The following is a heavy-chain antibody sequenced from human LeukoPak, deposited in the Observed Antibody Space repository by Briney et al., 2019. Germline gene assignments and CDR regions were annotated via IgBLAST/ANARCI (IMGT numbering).Heavy chain of an antibody. J-gene: IGHJ4*02. CDR2: ISASGGST. D-gene: IGHD5-24*01. Sequence: GGSLRLSCAASGFTFSSYAMSWVRQAPGKGLEWVSAISASGGSTFYADSVKGRFTISRDNAKNSLYLQMNSLRADDTAVYYCARGRDGYNFDYWGQGTLVTVSS. CDR3: ARGRDGYNFDY. V-gene: IGHV3-23*01. CDR1: GFTFSSYA.